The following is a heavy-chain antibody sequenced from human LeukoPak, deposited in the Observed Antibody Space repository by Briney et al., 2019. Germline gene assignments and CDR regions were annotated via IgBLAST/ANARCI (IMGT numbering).Heavy chain of an antibody. Sequence: ASVKVSCKASGGTFSSYAISWVRQAPGQGLGWMGGIIPIFGTANYAQKFQGRVTITTDESTRTAYMELSSLRSEDTAVYYCARMYSSSWYFFDYWGQGTLVTVSS. CDR1: GGTFSSYA. CDR3: ARMYSSSWYFFDY. CDR2: IIPIFGTA. J-gene: IGHJ4*02. V-gene: IGHV1-69*05. D-gene: IGHD6-13*01.